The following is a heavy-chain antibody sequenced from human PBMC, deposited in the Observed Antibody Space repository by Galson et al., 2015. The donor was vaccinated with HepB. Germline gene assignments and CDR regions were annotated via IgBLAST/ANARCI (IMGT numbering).Heavy chain of an antibody. Sequence: ETLSLTCTVSGASISDYYWGCIRQPANKGLEWIGRIHAGGNINYNPSLRGRVTMSVDTSKNQFSLSLSSVTAADTAVYYCVRIVVSGSRGAFDIWGQGTMVTVSS. D-gene: IGHD2-2*01. J-gene: IGHJ3*02. V-gene: IGHV4-4*07. CDR3: VRIVVSGSRGAFDI. CDR1: GASISDYY. CDR2: IHAGGNI.